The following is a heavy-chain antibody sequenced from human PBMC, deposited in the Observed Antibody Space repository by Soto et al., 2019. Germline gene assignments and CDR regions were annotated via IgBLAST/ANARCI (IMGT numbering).Heavy chain of an antibody. CDR2: ISGSGGST. D-gene: IGHD6-13*01. CDR1: GFTFSSYA. J-gene: IGHJ3*02. CDR3: AKDNKIADAFDI. V-gene: IGHV3-23*01. Sequence: EVQLLESGGGLVQPGGSLRLSCAASGFTFSSYAMSWVRQAPGTGLEWVSAISGSGGSTYYADSVKGRFTISRDNSKNTQYLQMNSLRAEDTAVYYCAKDNKIADAFDIWGQGTMVTVSS.